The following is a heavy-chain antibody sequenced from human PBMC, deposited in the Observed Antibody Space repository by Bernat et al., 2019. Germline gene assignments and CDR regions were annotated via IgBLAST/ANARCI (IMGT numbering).Heavy chain of an antibody. V-gene: IGHV3-33*06. CDR1: GFTFSSYG. J-gene: IGHJ4*02. CDR3: AKDYGDSGSFDY. CDR2: IWYDGSNK. D-gene: IGHD4-17*01. Sequence: QVQLVESGGGVVQPGRSLRLSCAASGFTFSSYGMHWVRQAPGKGLEWVAVIWYDGSNKYYADSVKGRFTISRDNSKNTLYLQMNSLRAEDTAVYYCAKDYGDSGSFDYWGQGTLVTVSS.